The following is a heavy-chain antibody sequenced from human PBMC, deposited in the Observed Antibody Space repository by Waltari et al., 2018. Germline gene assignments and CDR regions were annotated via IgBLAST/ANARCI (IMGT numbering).Heavy chain of an antibody. CDR1: GGTGNRYP. J-gene: IGHJ4*02. Sequence: QVQLVQSGAEVKKPGSSMTVSCKAYGGTGNRYPISWVRQAPGQGLEWMGRIMPILGIPNYAQKFQGRVTITADTSTSTIYMELSSLRSEDTAIYYCARSHGSYTDVYYFDYWGQGTLVTVS. CDR3: ARSHGSYTDVYYFDY. D-gene: IGHD1-26*01. V-gene: IGHV1-69*02. CDR2: IMPILGIP.